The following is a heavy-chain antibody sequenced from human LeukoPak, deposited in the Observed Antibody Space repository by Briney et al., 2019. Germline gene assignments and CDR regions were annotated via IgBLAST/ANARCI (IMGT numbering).Heavy chain of an antibody. CDR1: GGSISSYY. Sequence: SETLSLTCTVSGGSISSYYWSWIRQPPGKGLEWIGYVYYSGSTNYNPSLKSRVTISVDTSKNQCSLKLSSVTAADTAVYYCASPPRRGGSLNYWGQGTLVTVSS. CDR2: VYYSGST. CDR3: ASPPRRGGSLNY. V-gene: IGHV4-59*01. J-gene: IGHJ4*02. D-gene: IGHD1-26*01.